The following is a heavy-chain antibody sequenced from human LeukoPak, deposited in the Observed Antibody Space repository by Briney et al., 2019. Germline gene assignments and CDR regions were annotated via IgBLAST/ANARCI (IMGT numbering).Heavy chain of an antibody. CDR3: ARPLITAAGTLKDY. V-gene: IGHV5-51*01. CDR2: IYPVDSDT. J-gene: IGHJ4*02. CDR1: GYSFTSYW. Sequence: PGGSLKISCKGSGYSFTSYWICCGRQMPGKGVEWMGIIYPVDSDTRCSPSFQCQVTTSPDKSSTTASLERSSLKASHTAMYYCARPLITAAGTLKDYWGQGTLVTVS. D-gene: IGHD6-13*01.